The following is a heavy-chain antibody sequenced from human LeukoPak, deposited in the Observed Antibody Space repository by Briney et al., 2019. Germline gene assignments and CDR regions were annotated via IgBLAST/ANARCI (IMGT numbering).Heavy chain of an antibody. CDR1: GFTFSDYH. J-gene: IGHJ3*02. V-gene: IGHV3-11*01. Sequence: GGSLRLSCAASGFTFSDYHMSWIRQAPGKGLEWVSYISSSGSTIYYADSVKGRFTISRDNAKNSLYLQMNSLRAEDTAVYYCASAYSSSWYKGPISAFDIWGQGTMVAVSS. CDR3: ASAYSSSWYKGPISAFDI. CDR2: ISSSGSTI. D-gene: IGHD6-13*01.